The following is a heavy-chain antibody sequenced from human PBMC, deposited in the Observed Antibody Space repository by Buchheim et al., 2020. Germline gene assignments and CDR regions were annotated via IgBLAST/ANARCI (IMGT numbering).Heavy chain of an antibody. CDR3: ARGPKYYYDSSGYYKFDY. V-gene: IGHV4-34*01. J-gene: IGHJ4*02. CDR2: VNHSGTN. Sequence: QVQLQQWGAGLLKPSETLSLTCAVYGGPFSGYYWSWIRQSPGKGLEWIGEVNHSGTNKYNPSFKSRVTISVDTSKNQFSQNLNSVTAADTAVYYCARGPKYYYDSSGYYKFDYWGQGSL. CDR1: GGPFSGYY. D-gene: IGHD3-22*01.